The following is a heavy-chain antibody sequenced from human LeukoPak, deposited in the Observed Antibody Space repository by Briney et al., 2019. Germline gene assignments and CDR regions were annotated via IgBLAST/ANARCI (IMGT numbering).Heavy chain of an antibody. CDR3: AVSKVYGSGTSNFFDY. CDR1: GFIFSSYS. D-gene: IGHD3-10*01. Sequence: TGGPLRLSCAASGFIFSSYSMNWVRQAPGKGLEWVSSISSSSTYIYYADSVKGRFTISRDNAKNSLYLQMNSLRAEDTAVYHCAVSKVYGSGTSNFFDYWGQGTLVTVSS. V-gene: IGHV3-21*04. J-gene: IGHJ4*02. CDR2: ISSSSTYI.